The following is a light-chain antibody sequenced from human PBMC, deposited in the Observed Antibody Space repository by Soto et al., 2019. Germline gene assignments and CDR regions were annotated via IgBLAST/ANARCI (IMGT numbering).Light chain of an antibody. J-gene: IGKJ3*01. CDR3: QQYNNWPFT. CDR1: QSVSSN. CDR2: GAS. V-gene: IGKV3-15*01. Sequence: EIVRTQSPATLSVSPGERATLSCRASQSVSSNLAWYQQKPGQAPRLLIYGASTRATGIPARFSGSGSGTEFTLTISSLQSEDCAVDYCQQYNNWPFTFGPGTKVDIK.